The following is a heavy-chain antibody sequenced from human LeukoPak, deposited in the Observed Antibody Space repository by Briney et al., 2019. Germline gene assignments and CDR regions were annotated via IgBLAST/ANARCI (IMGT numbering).Heavy chain of an antibody. CDR2: IYYGENT. CDR1: GGSFSGYY. J-gene: IGHJ4*02. Sequence: SGTLSLTCAVYGGSFSGYYWGWIRQPPGKGLEWIGNIYYGENTYYNPSLKSRVTISIDTSNNQFYLKLSSLTAADTAVYYCARRDDSSGYHKIFDYWGQGTLVTVSS. V-gene: IGHV4-34*01. CDR3: ARRDDSSGYHKIFDY. D-gene: IGHD3-22*01.